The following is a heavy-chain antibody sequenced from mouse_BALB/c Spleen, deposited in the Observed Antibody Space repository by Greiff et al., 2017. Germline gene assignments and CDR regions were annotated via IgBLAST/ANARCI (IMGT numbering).Heavy chain of an antibody. CDR3: ARGTTTATGAMDY. V-gene: IGHV3-6*02. CDR1: GYSITSGYY. D-gene: IGHD1-2*01. CDR2: ISYDGSN. J-gene: IGHJ4*01. Sequence: EVKLMESGPGLVKPSQSLSLTCSVTGYSITSGYYWNWIRQFPGNKLEWMGYISYDGSNNYNPSLKNRISITRDTSKNQFFLKLNSVTTEDTATYYCARGTTTATGAMDYWGQGTSVTVSS.